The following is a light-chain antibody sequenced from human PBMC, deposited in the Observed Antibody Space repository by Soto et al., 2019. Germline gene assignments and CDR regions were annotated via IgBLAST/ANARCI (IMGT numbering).Light chain of an antibody. V-gene: IGKV3-20*01. CDR3: QHYGDSSWT. J-gene: IGKJ1*01. Sequence: ETVLTQSPATLSLSPGENAILSCRASQSVSNYLAWYQQKPGQAPRLLIYGASNRATGIPDRFSGSGSGTDFTLTISRLDPEDFAVYYCQHYGDSSWTVGQGTKVDIK. CDR2: GAS. CDR1: QSVSNY.